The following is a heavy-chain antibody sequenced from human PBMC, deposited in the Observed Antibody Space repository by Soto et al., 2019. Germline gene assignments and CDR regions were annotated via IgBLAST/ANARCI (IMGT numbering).Heavy chain of an antibody. CDR3: AREGSGYSYGYAYPYGMDV. V-gene: IGHV4-59*01. Sequence: SETLSLTCTVSGGSISSYYWSWIRQPPGKGLEWIGYIYYSGSTNYNPSFKSRVTISVDTSKNQFSLKLSSVTAADTAVYYCAREGSGYSYGYAYPYGMDVWGQGTTVTVSS. CDR2: IYYSGST. D-gene: IGHD5-18*01. CDR1: GGSISSYY. J-gene: IGHJ6*02.